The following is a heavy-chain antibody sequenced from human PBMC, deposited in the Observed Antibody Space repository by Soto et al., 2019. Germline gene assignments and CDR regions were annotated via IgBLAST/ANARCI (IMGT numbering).Heavy chain of an antibody. CDR3: AKDQWALGSGSYYNFFPDD. J-gene: IGHJ4*02. CDR2: ISYDGSNK. Sequence: GGSLRLSCAASGFTFSSYGMHWVRQAPGKGLEWVAVISYDGSNKYYADSVKGRFTISRDNSKNTLYLQMNSLRAEDTAVYYCAKDQWALGSGSYYNFFPDDWGKGTLVPGAS. D-gene: IGHD3-10*01. CDR1: GFTFSSYG. V-gene: IGHV3-30*18.